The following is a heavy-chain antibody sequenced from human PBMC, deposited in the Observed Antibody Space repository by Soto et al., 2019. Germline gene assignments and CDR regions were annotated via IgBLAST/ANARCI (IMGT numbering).Heavy chain of an antibody. Sequence: PGGSLRLSCAASGFTFSSYGIHWVRQAPGKGLEWVAVISYDGNTEYHADSVKGRFAISRDNSKNTLYLQMNSLRVEDTAIYYCAKDPKQWLVNYYYGMDVWGHGTTVTVSS. J-gene: IGHJ6*02. CDR1: GFTFSSYG. V-gene: IGHV3-30*18. CDR3: AKDPKQWLVNYYYGMDV. D-gene: IGHD6-19*01. CDR2: ISYDGNTE.